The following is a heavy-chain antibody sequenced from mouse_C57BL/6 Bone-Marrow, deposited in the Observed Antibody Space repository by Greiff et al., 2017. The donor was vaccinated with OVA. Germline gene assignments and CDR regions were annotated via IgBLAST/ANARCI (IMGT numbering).Heavy chain of an antibody. Sequence: VKLVVSGPELVKPGASVKISCKASGYSFTSYYIHWVKQRPGQGLEWIGWIYPGSGNTKYNEKFKGKATLTADTSSSTAYMQLSSLTSEDSAVYYCARMGQRYYFDYWGQGTTLTVSS. CDR2: IYPGSGNT. V-gene: IGHV1-66*01. CDR1: GYSFTSYY. J-gene: IGHJ2*01. CDR3: ARMGQRYYFDY. D-gene: IGHD3-3*01.